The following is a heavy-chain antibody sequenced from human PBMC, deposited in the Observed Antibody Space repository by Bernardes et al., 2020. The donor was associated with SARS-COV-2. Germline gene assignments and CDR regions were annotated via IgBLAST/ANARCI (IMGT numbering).Heavy chain of an antibody. CDR1: GGSISSYYYY. Sequence: SETLSLTCTVSGGSISSYYYYWIWLPPRKGMDLEWIMYNYYSGSYYYNLTIQSRVTISVDTSKNQFSLNLSSVTAADTAEYYCARDAFGSITICGMVKRHGMDDWGQGTTVTVSS. CDR3: ARDAFGSITICGMVKRHGMDD. D-gene: IGHD3-3*01. V-gene: IGHV4-30-4*01. CDR2: NYYSGSY. J-gene: IGHJ6*02.